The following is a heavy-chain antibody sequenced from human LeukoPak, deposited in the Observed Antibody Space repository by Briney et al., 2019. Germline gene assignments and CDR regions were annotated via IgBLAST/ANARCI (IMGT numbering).Heavy chain of an antibody. CDR3: ARTAARRFDY. CDR2: INPTGGST. V-gene: IGHV1-46*01. D-gene: IGHD6-6*01. CDR1: GYTFPSYF. Sequence: ASVTVSFKASGYTFPSYFMHWVRQAPGQGLEWMGIINPTGGSTTYAQKFQGRVTMTRDTSTSTVSMELSSLRSDDTAVYYCARTAARRFDYWGQGTLVTVSS. J-gene: IGHJ4*02.